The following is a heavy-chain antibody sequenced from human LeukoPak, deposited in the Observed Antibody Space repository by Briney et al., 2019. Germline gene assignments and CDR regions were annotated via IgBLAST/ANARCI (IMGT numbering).Heavy chain of an antibody. J-gene: IGHJ1*01. Sequence: PSETLSLTCTVSGGSISSYYWSWIRQPPGKGLEWIGYIYYSGSTDYNPSLKSRVTISIDTSKNQFSLKLSSVTAADTAVYYCARGSHGVYTAEYFQHWGQGTLVTVSS. D-gene: IGHD2-8*01. CDR3: ARGSHGVYTAEYFQH. CDR2: IYYSGST. CDR1: GGSISSYY. V-gene: IGHV4-59*12.